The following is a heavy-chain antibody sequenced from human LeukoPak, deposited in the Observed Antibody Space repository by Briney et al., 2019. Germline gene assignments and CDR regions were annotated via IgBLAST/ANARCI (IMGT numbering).Heavy chain of an antibody. V-gene: IGHV4-59*12. CDR1: GGSISSYY. J-gene: IGHJ3*02. CDR3: ARESREDLYLAWDVDIAALAAFDI. D-gene: IGHD6-6*01. Sequence: SETLSLTCTVSGGSISSYYWSWIRQPPGKGLEWIGYIYYSGSTNYNPSLKSRVTISVDTSKNQFSLKLSSVTAADTAVYYCARESREDLYLAWDVDIAALAAFDIWGQGTMVTVSS. CDR2: IYYSGST.